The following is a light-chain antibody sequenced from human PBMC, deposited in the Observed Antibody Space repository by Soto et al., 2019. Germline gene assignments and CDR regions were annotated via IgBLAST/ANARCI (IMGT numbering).Light chain of an antibody. Sequence: QSALTQPPSASGSPGQSVTISCTGTSSDVGGYNYVSWYQQHPGKAPKLMIYEVSKRPSGVPDRFSGSKSGNTASLTVSGLQDEDEADYYCISYAGSNNFAVFGGGTKLTVL. CDR2: EVS. J-gene: IGLJ2*01. V-gene: IGLV2-8*01. CDR1: SSDVGGYNY. CDR3: ISYAGSNNFAV.